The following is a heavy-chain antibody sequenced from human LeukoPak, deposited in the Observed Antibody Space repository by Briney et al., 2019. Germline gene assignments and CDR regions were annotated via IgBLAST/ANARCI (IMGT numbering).Heavy chain of an antibody. CDR3: ARDFGQKWLVHPPFFFDY. CDR2: ISGSGGST. D-gene: IGHD6-19*01. CDR1: GFTFSSYA. J-gene: IGHJ4*02. V-gene: IGHV3-23*01. Sequence: PGGSLRLSCAASGFTFSSYAMSWVRQAPGKGLEWVSAISGSGGSTYYADSVKGRFTISRDNAKNSLYLQMNSLRAEDTAVYYCARDFGQKWLVHPPFFFDYWGQGTLVTVSS.